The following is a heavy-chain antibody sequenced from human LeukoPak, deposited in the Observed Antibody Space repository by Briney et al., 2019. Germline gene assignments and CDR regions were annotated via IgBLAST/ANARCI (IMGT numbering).Heavy chain of an antibody. CDR1: GGSFSGYY. J-gene: IGHJ4*02. CDR2: INHSGST. V-gene: IGHV4-34*01. D-gene: IGHD4-17*01. CDR3: AMYHYGSLDY. Sequence: PSETLSLTCAVYGGSFSGYYWSWIRQPPGKGLEWIGEINHSGSTNYNPSLKSRVTISVDTSKNQFSLKLSSVTAADTAVYYCAMYHYGSLDYWGQGTLVTVSS.